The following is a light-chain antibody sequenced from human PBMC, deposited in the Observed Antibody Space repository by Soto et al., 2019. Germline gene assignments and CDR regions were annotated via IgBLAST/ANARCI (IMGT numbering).Light chain of an antibody. V-gene: IGLV2-14*03. J-gene: IGLJ1*01. CDR1: SSDVGGSNF. CDR3: VSYTSSTTYV. Sequence: QSVLTQPASVSDSPGQSITISCTGTSSDVGGSNFVSWYQQHPGTPPKLIIYDVANRPSGVSNRFSGSKSGSTASLIISRLQTEDEADYYCVSYTSSTTYVFXTGTKVTVL. CDR2: DVA.